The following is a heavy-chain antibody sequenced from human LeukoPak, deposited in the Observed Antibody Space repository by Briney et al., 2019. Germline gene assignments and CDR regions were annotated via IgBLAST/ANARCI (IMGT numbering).Heavy chain of an antibody. CDR3: ARASYSSSSGDYYYYYMDV. J-gene: IGHJ6*03. V-gene: IGHV4-59*08. Sequence: SETLSLTCTVSGGSINTYYWSWLRQPPGKELEWIGYIRGTTNYNPSLKSRVTISVDTSKNQFSLKLSSVTAADTAVYYCARASYSSSSGDYYYYYMDVWGKGTTVTVSS. CDR1: GGSINTYY. CDR2: IRGTT. D-gene: IGHD6-6*01.